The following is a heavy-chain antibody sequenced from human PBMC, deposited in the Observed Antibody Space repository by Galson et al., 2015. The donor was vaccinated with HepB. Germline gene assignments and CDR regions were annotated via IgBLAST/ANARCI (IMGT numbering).Heavy chain of an antibody. V-gene: IGHV1-69*13. J-gene: IGHJ4*02. CDR3: AATGSGRFLTTIYYFDY. CDR2: IIPIFGTA. CDR1: GGTFSSYA. D-gene: IGHD2-21*02. Sequence: SVKVSCKASGGTFSSYAISWVRQAPGQGLEWMGGIIPIFGTANYAQKFQGRVTITADESTSTAYMELSSLRSEDTAVYYCAATGSGRFLTTIYYFDYWGQGTLVTVSS.